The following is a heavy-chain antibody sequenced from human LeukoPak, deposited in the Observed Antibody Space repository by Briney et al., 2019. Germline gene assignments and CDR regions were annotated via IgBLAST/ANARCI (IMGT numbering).Heavy chain of an antibody. Sequence: PSETLSLTCTVSGGSISSYYWSWIRQPAGKGLEWIGRIYTSGSTNYSPSLKSRVTMSVDTSKNQFSLKLSSVTAADTAVYYCARAIGYCSSTSCRYNWFDPWGQGTLVTVSS. V-gene: IGHV4-4*07. J-gene: IGHJ5*02. CDR2: IYTSGST. CDR1: GGSISSYY. CDR3: ARAIGYCSSTSCRYNWFDP. D-gene: IGHD2-2*01.